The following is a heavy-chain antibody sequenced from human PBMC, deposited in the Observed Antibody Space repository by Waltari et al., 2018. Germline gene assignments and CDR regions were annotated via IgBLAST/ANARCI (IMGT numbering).Heavy chain of an antibody. CDR1: GFTFSSYG. CDR2: IWYDGSNK. J-gene: IGHJ6*02. Sequence: QVQLVESGGGVVQPGRSLRLSCAASGFTFSSYGMPWVRQAPGKGWEWVAVIWYDGSNKYYADSVKGRFTISRDNSKNTLYLQMNSLRAEDTAVYYCARDMYYDFWSGFDYYGMDVWGQGTTVTVSS. V-gene: IGHV3-33*01. CDR3: ARDMYYDFWSGFDYYGMDV. D-gene: IGHD3-3*01.